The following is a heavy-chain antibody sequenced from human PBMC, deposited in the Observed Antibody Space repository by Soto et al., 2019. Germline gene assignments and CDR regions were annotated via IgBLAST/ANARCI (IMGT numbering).Heavy chain of an antibody. CDR3: AKDWGVGAFDY. CDR1: GFTFSSYG. CDR2: ISYDGSNK. V-gene: IGHV3-30*18. J-gene: IGHJ4*02. D-gene: IGHD1-26*01. Sequence: QVQLVESGGGVVQPGRSLRLSCAASGFTFSSYGMHWVRQAPGKGLEWVAVISYDGSNKYYADSVKGRFTISRDNSKNTLYLQMNSLRAEDTAVYYCAKDWGVGAFDYWGQGTLVTVSS.